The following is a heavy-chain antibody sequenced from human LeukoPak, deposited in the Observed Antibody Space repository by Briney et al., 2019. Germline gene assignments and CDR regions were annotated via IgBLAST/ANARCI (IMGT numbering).Heavy chain of an antibody. D-gene: IGHD3-10*01. J-gene: IGHJ6*02. CDR2: ISYDGSNE. Sequence: GGSLRLSCVASGFTVSNYVMHWVRQAPGKGLEWVALISYDGSNENYADSVKGRFTISRDNSKNTLYLQMNSLRAEDTAVYYCARVFRITKTTGMDVWGQGTTATVSS. CDR1: GFTVSNYV. V-gene: IGHV3-30-3*01. CDR3: ARVFRITKTTGMDV.